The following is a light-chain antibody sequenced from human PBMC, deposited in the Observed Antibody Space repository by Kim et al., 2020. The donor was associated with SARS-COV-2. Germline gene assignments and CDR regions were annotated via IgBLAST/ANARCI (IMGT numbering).Light chain of an antibody. CDR2: EVS. V-gene: IGLV2-18*02. CDR3: SSYTTSNTGV. Sequence: GQSVTISCTGTSSDVCSYNRVSWYQQPPATAPNLIIYEVSNRPSGVPDRFSGSKSGNTASLTISGLQAEDEADYYCSSYTTSNTGVFGTGTKVTVL. J-gene: IGLJ1*01. CDR1: SSDVCSYNR.